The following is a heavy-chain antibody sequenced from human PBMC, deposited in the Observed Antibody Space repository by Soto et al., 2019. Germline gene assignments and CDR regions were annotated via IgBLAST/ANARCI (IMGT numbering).Heavy chain of an antibody. V-gene: IGHV3-33*01. D-gene: IGHD6-19*01. CDR3: ARTNSSGFHFDY. CDR1: GFTFSSYG. CDR2: IWYDGSNK. J-gene: IGHJ4*02. Sequence: QVQLVESGGGVVQPGRSLRLSCAASGFTFSSYGMHWVRQAPGKGLEWVAVIWYDGSNKYYADSVKGRFTISRDNSKNTLYLQMNSLRAEDTAVYYCARTNSSGFHFDYWGQGTLVTVSS.